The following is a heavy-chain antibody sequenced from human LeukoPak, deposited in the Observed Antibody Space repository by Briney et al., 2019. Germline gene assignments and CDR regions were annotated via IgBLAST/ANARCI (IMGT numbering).Heavy chain of an antibody. J-gene: IGHJ4*02. D-gene: IGHD6-6*01. CDR1: GYTFTSYG. V-gene: IGHV1-18*01. Sequence: ASVKVSCKASGYTFTSYGISWVRQAPGQGLEWMGWISAYNGNTNYAQKLQGRVTMTKDTYTSTAYVELRSMRSDGPAVYYCAREYSSSYGIAYFFDYWGEGTLVSVSS. CDR2: ISAYNGNT. CDR3: AREYSSSYGIAYFFDY.